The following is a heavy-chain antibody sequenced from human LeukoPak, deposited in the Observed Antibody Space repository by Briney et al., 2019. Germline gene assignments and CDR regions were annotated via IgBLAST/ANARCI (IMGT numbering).Heavy chain of an antibody. CDR3: AKYRGYGDMYYFDY. V-gene: IGHV3-23*01. J-gene: IGHJ4*02. CDR1: GFTFSSYA. D-gene: IGHD4-17*01. CDR2: ISGIGGSK. Sequence: PAGSLRLSCAASGFTFSSYAMSWVRQAPGKGLEWVSAISGIGGSKYYADSVTGRFTISRDNSKNTLYLQMNSLRAEDTAVYYCAKYRGYGDMYYFDYWGQGTLVTVSS.